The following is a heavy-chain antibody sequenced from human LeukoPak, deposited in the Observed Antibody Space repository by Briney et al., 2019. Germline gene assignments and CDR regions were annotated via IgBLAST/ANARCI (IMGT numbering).Heavy chain of an antibody. J-gene: IGHJ4*02. CDR2: IIPIFGTA. CDR3: ARSLSDSGGTYFPFGY. CDR1: GGTFSSYA. D-gene: IGHD1-26*01. V-gene: IGHV1-69*05. Sequence: GSSVKVSCKASGGTFSSYAISWVRQAPGQGLEWMGGIIPIFGTANYAQKFQGRVTIITDESTSTAYMELSSLRSEDTAVYYCARSLSDSGGTYFPFGYWGQGTLVTVSS.